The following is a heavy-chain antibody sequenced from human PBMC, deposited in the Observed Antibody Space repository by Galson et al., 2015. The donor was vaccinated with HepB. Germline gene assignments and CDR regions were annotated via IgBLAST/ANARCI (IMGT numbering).Heavy chain of an antibody. CDR1: GFIFRSYW. CDR3: ARPLKYCGGDCEGPLGY. CDR2: IKQDGSEK. J-gene: IGHJ4*02. D-gene: IGHD2-21*02. V-gene: IGHV3-7*03. Sequence: SLRLSCAASGFIFRSYWVTWVRQAPGKGLEWVASIKQDGSEKYYVDSVKGRFTVSRENAKNSLYLQMNSLRAEDTAVYYCARPLKYCGGDCEGPLGYWGQGTLVTVSS.